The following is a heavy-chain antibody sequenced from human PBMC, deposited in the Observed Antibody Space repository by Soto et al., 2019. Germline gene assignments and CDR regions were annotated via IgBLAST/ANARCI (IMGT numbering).Heavy chain of an antibody. V-gene: IGHV3-23*01. D-gene: IGHD4-17*01. CDR1: GFTFSSYA. CDR3: ACYGDYEDFDF. J-gene: IGHJ4*02. CDR2: ISGSGGST. Sequence: GGSLRLSCAASGFTFSSYAMNWVRQAPGKGLEWVSAISGSGGSTYYADSVKGRFTISRDNSKNTLYLQMNSLRAEDTAVYYCACYGDYEDFDFWGQGTLVTVSS.